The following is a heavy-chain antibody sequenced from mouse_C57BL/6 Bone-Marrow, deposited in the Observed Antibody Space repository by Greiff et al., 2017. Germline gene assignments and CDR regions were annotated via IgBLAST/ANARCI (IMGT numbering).Heavy chain of an antibody. D-gene: IGHD2-2*01. CDR3: ARGRGYGYDRDWYFDV. CDR1: GYSFTDYN. CDR2: INPNYGTT. V-gene: IGHV1-39*01. J-gene: IGHJ1*03. Sequence: SGASVKISCKASGYSFTDYNMNWVKQSNGKSLEWIGVINPNYGTTSYNQKFKGKATLTVDQSSSTAYMQLNSLTSEDSAVYYCARGRGYGYDRDWYFDVWGTGTTVTVSS.